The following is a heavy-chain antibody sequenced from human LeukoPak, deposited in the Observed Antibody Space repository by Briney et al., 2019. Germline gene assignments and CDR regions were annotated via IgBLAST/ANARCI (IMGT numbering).Heavy chain of an antibody. CDR1: GGSISSYY. Sequence: SETLTLTCTVSGGSISSYYWSWIRQPPGKGLEWIGYIYYSGSTDYNPSPKSRVTISVEPSKNQFSLKLSSVTAADTAVYYCARRYCSSTSCYPDYWGQGTLVSVSS. V-gene: IGHV4-59*08. D-gene: IGHD2-2*01. J-gene: IGHJ4*02. CDR2: IYYSGST. CDR3: ARRYCSSTSCYPDY.